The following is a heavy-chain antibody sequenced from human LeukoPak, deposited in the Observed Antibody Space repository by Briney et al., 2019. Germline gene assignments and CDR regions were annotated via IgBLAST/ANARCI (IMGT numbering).Heavy chain of an antibody. CDR1: GYTFTSYG. Sequence: ASVKVSCKASGYTFTSYGISWVRQAPGQGLEWMGWISAYNGNTNYAQKLQGRVTMTTDTSTSTAYMELRSLRSDDTAVYYCAREQPNYSNYRRYYYGMDVWGQGTTVTVSS. J-gene: IGHJ6*02. CDR2: ISAYNGNT. CDR3: AREQPNYSNYRRYYYGMDV. D-gene: IGHD4-11*01. V-gene: IGHV1-18*01.